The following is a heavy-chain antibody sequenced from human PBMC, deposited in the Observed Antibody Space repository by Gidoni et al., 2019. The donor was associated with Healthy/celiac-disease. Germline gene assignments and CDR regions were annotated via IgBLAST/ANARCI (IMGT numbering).Heavy chain of an antibody. Sequence: EVQLVESGGGLVQPGGSLRLSCAAAGFTFSSYSMNWVRQAPGKGLEWVSYISSSSRTIYYADSVKGRFTISRDNAKNSLYLQMNSLRAEDTAVYYCARVTYYYDSSGYYENWGQGTLVTVSS. CDR1: GFTFSSYS. V-gene: IGHV3-48*04. CDR2: ISSSSRTI. J-gene: IGHJ4*02. D-gene: IGHD3-22*01. CDR3: ARVTYYYDSSGYYEN.